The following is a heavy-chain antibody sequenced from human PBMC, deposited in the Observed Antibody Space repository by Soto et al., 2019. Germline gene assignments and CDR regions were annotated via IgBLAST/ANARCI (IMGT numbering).Heavy chain of an antibody. CDR2: INHFDGSR. Sequence: QVELVQSGAEVKKPGASVKVSCKASGYIFTSYYLHWVRQAPGQGLEWMGWINHFDGSRMFAQSFQGRVTFTRDTSTSTVYMELSGLIADDTAVYYCSRVDPGETSPFDHWGQGTLVTVSS. V-gene: IGHV1-46*03. J-gene: IGHJ4*02. CDR1: GYIFTSYY. D-gene: IGHD3-10*01. CDR3: SRVDPGETSPFDH.